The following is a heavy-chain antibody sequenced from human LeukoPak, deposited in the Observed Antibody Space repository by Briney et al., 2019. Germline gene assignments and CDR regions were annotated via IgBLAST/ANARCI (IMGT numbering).Heavy chain of an antibody. CDR1: GYTFTSYY. Sequence: ASVKVSCKASGYTFTSYYMHWVRQAPGQGLEWMGIINPSGGSTSYAQKFQGRVTMTEDTSTDTAYMELSSLRSEDTAVYYCATIQVGGSHWGQGTLVTVSS. D-gene: IGHD1-26*01. CDR3: ATIQVGGSH. J-gene: IGHJ4*02. V-gene: IGHV1-46*01. CDR2: INPSGGST.